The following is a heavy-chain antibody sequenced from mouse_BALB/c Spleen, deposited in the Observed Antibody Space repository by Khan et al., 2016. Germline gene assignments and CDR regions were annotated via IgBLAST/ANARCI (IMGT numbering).Heavy chain of an antibody. CDR1: GYTFTNYG. V-gene: IGHV9-1*02. Sequence: QIQLVQSGPELKKPGETVKISCKASGYTFTNYGMNWVKQAPGKGLKWMGWMNTYTGESTYPDDFKGRFAFSLETSASTAYLQINNLKKSNIATYFCSRRVYSGSSYDLMDCWGQRTSNPVSS. CDR3: SRRVYSGSSYDLMDC. CDR2: MNTYTGES. J-gene: IGHJ4*01. D-gene: IGHD1-1*01.